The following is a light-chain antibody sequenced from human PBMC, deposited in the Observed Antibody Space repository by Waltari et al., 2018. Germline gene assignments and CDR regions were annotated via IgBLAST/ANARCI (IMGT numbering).Light chain of an antibody. J-gene: IGLJ3*02. V-gene: IGLV1-40*01. CDR2: PNN. CDR3: LSYDNRLTGWV. CDR1: SPNIGAGSG. Sequence: QSVLSQPPSVSGAPGQRVTLSCAVSSPNIGAGSGVHRYQHLPGTAPKLLIYPNNNRPSGVPARFSGSKSGTSASLAITGLQAEDEADYYCLSYDNRLTGWVFGGGTKVTVL.